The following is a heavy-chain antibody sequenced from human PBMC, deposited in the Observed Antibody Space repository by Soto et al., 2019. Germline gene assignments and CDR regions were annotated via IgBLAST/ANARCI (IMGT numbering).Heavy chain of an antibody. CDR3: ARGGLVPTPGVFDY. CDR1: GGSFSGYY. V-gene: IGHV4-59*01. J-gene: IGHJ4*02. Sequence: QVHLQESGPGLVKPPETLSLTCSVSGGSFSGYYWSWIRQSPGKGLEWIGSIYYTGSTKYNLSLKGRATISVDSSSSRVSLRLNSLTAADTALYYCARGGLVPTPGVFDYWGRGARVTVAS. D-gene: IGHD1-26*01. CDR2: IYYTGST.